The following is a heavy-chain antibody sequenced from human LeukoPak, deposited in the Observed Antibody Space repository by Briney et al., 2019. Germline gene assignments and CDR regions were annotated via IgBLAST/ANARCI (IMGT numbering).Heavy chain of an antibody. CDR3: AKDITRYGGNAVDY. CDR2: ISYDGSDK. V-gene: IGHV3-30*18. D-gene: IGHD4-23*01. Sequence: GGSLRLSCAAPGFTFSYYGIHWVRQAPGKGLEWVAVISYDGSDKYYADSVKGRFTISRDNSKNTLYLRMNSLRAEDTAVYYCAKDITRYGGNAVDYWGQGTLVTVSS. J-gene: IGHJ4*02. CDR1: GFTFSYYG.